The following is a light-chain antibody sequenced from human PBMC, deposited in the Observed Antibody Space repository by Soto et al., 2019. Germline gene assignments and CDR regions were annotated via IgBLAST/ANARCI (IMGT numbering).Light chain of an antibody. CDR3: QQANSFPVT. CDR2: DAS. Sequence: DIQITQSPSTLSASVGDRVTITCRASQSISSWLAWYQQKPGKAPKFLIYDASNLESGVPSRFRGSGSGTEFTLTISRLQPEDVSVDYCQQANSFPVTFGQGTRLEIK. V-gene: IGKV1-5*01. CDR1: QSISSW. J-gene: IGKJ5*01.